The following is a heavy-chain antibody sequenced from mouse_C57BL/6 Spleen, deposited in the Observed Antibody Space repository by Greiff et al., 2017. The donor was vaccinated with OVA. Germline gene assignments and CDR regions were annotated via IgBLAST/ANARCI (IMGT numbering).Heavy chain of an antibody. V-gene: IGHV1-61*01. CDR2: IYPSDSET. D-gene: IGHD1-1*01. CDR3: ARYYYGTDY. Sequence: VQLQQPGAELVRPGSSVKLSCKASGYTFPSYWQDRVKQRPGQGLEWIGNIYPSDSETHYNQKFKDNATLTVDKSSSAAYMQLSSRTAEDSAVYYCARYYYGTDYWGQGTTLTVSS. CDR1: GYTFPSYW. J-gene: IGHJ2*01.